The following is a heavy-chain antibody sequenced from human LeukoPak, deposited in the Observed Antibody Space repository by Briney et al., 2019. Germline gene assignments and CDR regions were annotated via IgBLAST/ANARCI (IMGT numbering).Heavy chain of an antibody. CDR2: ISAYNGNT. V-gene: IGHV1-18*01. J-gene: IGHJ4*02. CDR3: AREKDYYGSGYYFDY. Sequence: GASVKVSCKASGYTFTSYGISWVRQAPGQGLEWMGWISAYNGNTNYAQKLQGRVTMTTDTSTSTAYMELRSLRSDDTAVYYCAREKDYYGSGYYFDYWGQGTLVTVSS. D-gene: IGHD3-10*01. CDR1: GYTFTSYG.